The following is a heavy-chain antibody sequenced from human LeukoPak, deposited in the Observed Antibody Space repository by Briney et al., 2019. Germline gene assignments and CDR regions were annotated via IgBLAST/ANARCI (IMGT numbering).Heavy chain of an antibody. CDR1: GYSFVGYG. D-gene: IGHD6-6*01. CDR3: ARDPPGSSASRQIFDI. J-gene: IGHJ3*02. Sequence: ASVKVSCKASGYSFVGYGITWVRQAPGQGLEWMGWFNPENGNTNYAQKVQGRVTMTADTSTSTSYMELRSLRSDDTAVYYCARDPPGSSASRQIFDIWGQGTMVTVSS. CDR2: FNPENGNT. V-gene: IGHV1-18*01.